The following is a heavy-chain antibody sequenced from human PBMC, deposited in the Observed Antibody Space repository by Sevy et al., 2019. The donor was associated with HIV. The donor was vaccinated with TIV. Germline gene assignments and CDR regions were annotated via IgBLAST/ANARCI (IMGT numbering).Heavy chain of an antibody. CDR2: IKSRADGGTI. CDR3: STESIILLLVTDGMDV. Sequence: GGSLRLSCAASGFTFTYAWMRWVRQAPGKGLEWVGRIKSRADGGTIDYAAPVKGRFTISRDDSKNTLYLQMNSLKTEDTAVYYCSTESIILLLVTDGMDVWGQGTTVTVSS. D-gene: IGHD2-8*01. CDR1: GFTFTYAW. J-gene: IGHJ6*02. V-gene: IGHV3-15*01.